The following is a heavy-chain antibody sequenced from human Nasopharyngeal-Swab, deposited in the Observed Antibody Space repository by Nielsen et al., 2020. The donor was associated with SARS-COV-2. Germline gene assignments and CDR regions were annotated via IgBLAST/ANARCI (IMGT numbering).Heavy chain of an antibody. J-gene: IGHJ6*03. CDR1: GFTFNNYN. V-gene: IGHV3-21*01. D-gene: IGHD2-2*02. Sequence: GGSLRLSCAASGFTFNNYNFNWVRQAPGKGLEWVSSISSSSSYIYYADSVKGRFTISRDNAKNSLYLQMNSLRAEDTAVYYCARLGYCSSTSCYKRYMDVWGKGTTVTVSS. CDR2: ISSSSSYI. CDR3: ARLGYCSSTSCYKRYMDV.